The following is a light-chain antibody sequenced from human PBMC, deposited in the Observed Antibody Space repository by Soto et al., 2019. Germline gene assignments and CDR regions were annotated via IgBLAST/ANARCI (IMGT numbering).Light chain of an antibody. CDR1: PGIRSA. Sequence: AIQLTQSPSSLSASVGDRVSITCRASPGIRSALAWYQHKPGKAPKILIYDASSLQSGVPSRFSGSESGTECTLTISSLQPEDFATYYCQQLKTYPFTFGQGTRLEIK. V-gene: IGKV1-13*02. J-gene: IGKJ5*01. CDR2: DAS. CDR3: QQLKTYPFT.